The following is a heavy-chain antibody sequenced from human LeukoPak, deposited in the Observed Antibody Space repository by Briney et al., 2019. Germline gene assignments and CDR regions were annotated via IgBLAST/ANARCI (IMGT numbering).Heavy chain of an antibody. CDR1: GGSISSGSYY. V-gene: IGHV4-61*02. CDR3: ARESSITMVRGVMGWFDP. D-gene: IGHD3-10*01. Sequence: SQTLSLTSTVSGGSISSGSYYWSWIRQPAGKGLEWIGRIYTSGSTNYNPSLKSRVTISVDTSKNQFSLKLSSVTAADTAVYYCARESSITMVRGVMGWFDPWGQGTLVTVSS. CDR2: IYTSGST. J-gene: IGHJ5*02.